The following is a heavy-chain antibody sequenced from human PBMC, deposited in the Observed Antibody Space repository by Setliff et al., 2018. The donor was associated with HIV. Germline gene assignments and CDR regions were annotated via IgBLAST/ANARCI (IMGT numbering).Heavy chain of an antibody. Sequence: PSETLSLTCAVSGASISSTNWWTWVRQSPGEGLEWIGDIYRSGTIYYNPSLKSRVTISLNKSNNQFSLNLRSVTAADTAVYYCASSRGFYALPSWGQGTLVTVSS. J-gene: IGHJ5*02. CDR3: ASSRGFYALPS. CDR1: GASISSTNW. CDR2: IYRSGTI. D-gene: IGHD3-22*01. V-gene: IGHV4-4*02.